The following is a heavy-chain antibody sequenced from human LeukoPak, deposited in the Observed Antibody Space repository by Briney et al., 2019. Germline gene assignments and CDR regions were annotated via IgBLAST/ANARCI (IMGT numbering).Heavy chain of an antibody. J-gene: IGHJ2*01. CDR1: GGSISSSNW. D-gene: IGHD4-17*01. CDR3: ARAGDYVVGCCFDL. V-gene: IGHV4-4*02. Sequence: SGTLSLTCAVSGGSISSSNWWSWVRQPPGQGLEWIGEIYHSGSTNYNPSLKSRVTISVDKSKNQFSLKLGSVTAADTAVYYCARAGDYVVGCCFDLWGRGTLVTVSS. CDR2: IYHSGST.